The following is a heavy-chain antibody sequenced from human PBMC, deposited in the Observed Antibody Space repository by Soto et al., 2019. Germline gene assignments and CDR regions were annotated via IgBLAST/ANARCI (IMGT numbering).Heavy chain of an antibody. CDR1: GDSASSNSAA. Sequence: PSQTLSLTCAISGDSASSNSAAWSWIRQSPSRGLEWLGRTYYRFKWYNNYAVSVKSRITINPDTSKNQFSLQLNSVTPGDTAVYYCARDRLGDGYNDYWGQGTLVTVSS. J-gene: IGHJ4*02. CDR2: TYYRFKWYN. V-gene: IGHV6-1*01. CDR3: ARDRLGDGYNDY. D-gene: IGHD5-12*01.